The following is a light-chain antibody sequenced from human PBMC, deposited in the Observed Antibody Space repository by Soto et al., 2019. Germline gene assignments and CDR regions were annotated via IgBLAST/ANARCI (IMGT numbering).Light chain of an antibody. V-gene: IGKV3-11*01. CDR2: DAS. CDR3: QQRSNWPGT. Sequence: EIVLTQSPATLSLSPGERATLSCRASQSVSSYLAWYQQKPGQAPRLLIYDASNRATGIPARFSGSGSGTDFTLTIGSLEPEDSAVYYCQQRSNWPGTFGPGTKVDLK. J-gene: IGKJ3*01. CDR1: QSVSSY.